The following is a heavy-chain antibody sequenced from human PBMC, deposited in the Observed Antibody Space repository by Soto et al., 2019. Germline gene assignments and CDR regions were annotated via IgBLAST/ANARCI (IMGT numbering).Heavy chain of an antibody. Sequence: ASVKVSCKASGYTFTSYGISWVRQAPGQGLEWMGWISAYNGNTNYAQKLQGRVTMTTDTSTSTAYMELRSLRSDDTAVYYCARDLYQYCSGGSYYSPYYYYGMDVWGQGTTVTVSS. J-gene: IGHJ6*02. CDR2: ISAYNGNT. D-gene: IGHD2-15*01. V-gene: IGHV1-18*01. CDR3: ARDLYQYCSGGSYYSPYYYYGMDV. CDR1: GYTFTSYG.